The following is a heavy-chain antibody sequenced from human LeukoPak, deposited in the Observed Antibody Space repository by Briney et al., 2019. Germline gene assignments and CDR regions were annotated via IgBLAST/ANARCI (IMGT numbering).Heavy chain of an antibody. J-gene: IGHJ4*02. Sequence: ASVKVSCRASGNTFSSYFIHWVRQAPGHGLEWMGIINPSGGSTSYAQKFQGRVTMTRDTSTSTVYMELSSLRSEDTAVYYCARDSADYGDYDYWGQGTLVTVSS. D-gene: IGHD4-17*01. CDR3: ARDSADYGDYDY. CDR2: INPSGGST. CDR1: GNTFSSYF. V-gene: IGHV1-46*01.